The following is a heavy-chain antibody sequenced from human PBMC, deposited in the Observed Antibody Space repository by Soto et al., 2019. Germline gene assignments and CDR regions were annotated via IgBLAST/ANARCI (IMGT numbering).Heavy chain of an antibody. D-gene: IGHD3-10*01. J-gene: IGHJ4*02. V-gene: IGHV3-48*01. CDR1: GFSISTYF. CDR2: IRSSSTTS. CDR3: AREHGSGSYYPY. Sequence: PGQSLRPSFETSGFSISTYFLNWFRQALGKGLEWISYIRSSSTTSFYADSVKGRFTISRDNAKNSLYLQMNSLRAEDTAVYYCAREHGSGSYYPYWGQGT.